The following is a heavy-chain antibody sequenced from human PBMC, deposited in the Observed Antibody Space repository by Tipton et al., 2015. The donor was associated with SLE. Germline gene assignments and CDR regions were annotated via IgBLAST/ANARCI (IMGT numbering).Heavy chain of an antibody. CDR3: AGYCTSTSCYEARGGMDV. V-gene: IGHV4-59*11. Sequence: TLSLPCTVSCGSISSHYWSWIRQPPGKGLEWIGYIYFSGSTHYNPSLKSRVTISVDTSKNQFPLKLSSVTAADTAVYYCAGYCTSTSCYEARGGMDVWGQGTTVTVSS. CDR1: CGSISSHY. J-gene: IGHJ6*02. CDR2: IYFSGST. D-gene: IGHD2-2*01.